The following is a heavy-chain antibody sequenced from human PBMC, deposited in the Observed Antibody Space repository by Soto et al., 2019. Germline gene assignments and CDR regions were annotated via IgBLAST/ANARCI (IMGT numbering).Heavy chain of an antibody. CDR3: ARDGVLGTVTIYYYYYYMDV. CDR1: GFTFSSYW. CDR2: IKQDGSEK. V-gene: IGHV3-7*01. J-gene: IGHJ6*03. D-gene: IGHD4-17*01. Sequence: GGSLRLSCAASGFTFSSYWMSWVRQAPGKGLEWVANIKQDGSEKYYVDSVKGRFTISRDNAKNSLYLQMNSLRAEDTAVYYCARDGVLGTVTIYYYYYYMDVWGKGTTVTVSS.